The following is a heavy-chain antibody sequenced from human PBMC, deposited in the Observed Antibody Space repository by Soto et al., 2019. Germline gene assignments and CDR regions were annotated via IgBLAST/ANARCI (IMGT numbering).Heavy chain of an antibody. J-gene: IGHJ4*02. CDR1: GGSISSYY. CDR3: ARSIRLRGYFDY. D-gene: IGHD5-12*01. CDR2: IYYSGST. Sequence: QVQLQESGPGLVKPSETLSLTCTVSGGSISSYYWSWIRQPPGKGLEWIGYIYYSGSTNYNPSLKSPXXIXVXXSTNQFSLKLSSVTAADTAVYYCARSIRLRGYFDYWGQGTLVTVSS. V-gene: IGHV4-59*08.